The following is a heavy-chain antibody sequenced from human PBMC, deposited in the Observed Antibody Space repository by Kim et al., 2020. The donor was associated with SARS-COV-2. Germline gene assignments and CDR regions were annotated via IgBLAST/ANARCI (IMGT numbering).Heavy chain of an antibody. V-gene: IGHV3-23*01. CDR2: ISGSGGST. CDR1: GFTFSSYA. D-gene: IGHD3-22*01. CDR3: AANYYDSSGYYSFYYYYGMDV. J-gene: IGHJ6*02. Sequence: GGSLRLSCAASGFTFSSYAMSWVRQAPGKGLEWVSAISGSGGSTYYADSVKGRFTISRDNSKNTLYLQMNSLRAEDTAVYYCAANYYDSSGYYSFYYYYGMDVWGQGTTVTVSS.